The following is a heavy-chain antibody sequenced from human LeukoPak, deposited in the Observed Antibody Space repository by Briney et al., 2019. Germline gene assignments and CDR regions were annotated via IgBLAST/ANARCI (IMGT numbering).Heavy chain of an antibody. Sequence: ASLKVSCKASGYTFTDYYMLWVRQAPGQEAEWVGWINSNSGATNYAQKFLGRVTMTTDTSISTVYMELSSLRSDATAAYYCARGRDRGASTPFDYWGQGTLVTVSS. CDR1: GYTFTDYY. J-gene: IGHJ4*02. V-gene: IGHV1-2*02. CDR3: ARGRDRGASTPFDY. CDR2: INSNSGAT. D-gene: IGHD1-26*01.